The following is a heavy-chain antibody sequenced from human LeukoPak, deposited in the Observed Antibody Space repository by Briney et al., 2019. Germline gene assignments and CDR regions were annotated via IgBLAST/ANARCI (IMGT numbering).Heavy chain of an antibody. V-gene: IGHV1-69*04. CDR3: ATGAVGSTYYYYYGMDV. Sequence: SVKVSCKASGGTFSSYAISWVRQAPGQGLEWMGRIIPILGIANYAQKFQGRVTTTADKSTSTAYMELSSLRSEDTAVYYCATGAVGSTYYYYYGMDVWGQGTTVTVSS. CDR1: GGTFSSYA. D-gene: IGHD1-14*01. J-gene: IGHJ6*02. CDR2: IIPILGIA.